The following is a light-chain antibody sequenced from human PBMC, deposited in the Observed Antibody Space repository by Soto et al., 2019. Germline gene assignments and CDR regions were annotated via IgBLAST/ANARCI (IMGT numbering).Light chain of an antibody. CDR3: QQYGR. CDR1: QSISSW. CDR2: DAS. J-gene: IGKJ1*01. Sequence: DIQRTKSPSPLSECERVRVTITCRASQSISSWLAWYQQKPGKAPKLLIYDASSLESGVPSRFSGSGAVTEFTLTISSLQPDDFATYSCQQYGRFGQGTKVDVK. V-gene: IGKV1-5*01.